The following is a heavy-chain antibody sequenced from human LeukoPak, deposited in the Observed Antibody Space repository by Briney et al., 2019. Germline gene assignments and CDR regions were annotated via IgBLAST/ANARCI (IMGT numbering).Heavy chain of an antibody. CDR2: ISSSSSYI. J-gene: IGHJ4*02. V-gene: IGHV3-21*04. Sequence: GGSLRLSCAASGFTFSSYSMNWVRQAPGKGLEWVSSISSSSSYIYYADSVRGRFTISRDNSKSTLYLQMNSLRAEDTAVYYCARHRSSWLIDYWGQGTLVTVSS. CDR1: GFTFSSYS. D-gene: IGHD6-6*01. CDR3: ARHRSSWLIDY.